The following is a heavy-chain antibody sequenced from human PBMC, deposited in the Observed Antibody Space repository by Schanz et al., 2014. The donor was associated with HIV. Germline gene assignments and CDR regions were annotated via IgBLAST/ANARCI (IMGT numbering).Heavy chain of an antibody. D-gene: IGHD3-10*01. CDR1: GFTFSSYG. CDR3: AGEVSDFDY. CDR2: ISYDRRNK. V-gene: IGHV3-30*03. Sequence: QVQLVESGGGVVQPGKSLRLSCAASGFTFSSYGMHWVRQAPGKGLEWVAVISYDRRNKYYADSVQGRFSISRDNSKNMLYLQMNSLRREDTAVYYCAGEVSDFDYWGQGTLVTVSS. J-gene: IGHJ4*02.